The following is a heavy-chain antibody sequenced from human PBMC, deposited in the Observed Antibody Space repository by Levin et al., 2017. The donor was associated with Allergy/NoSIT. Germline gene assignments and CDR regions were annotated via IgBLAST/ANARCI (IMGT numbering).Heavy chain of an antibody. D-gene: IGHD4-17*01. CDR1: GFSFSTYG. CDR2: ISSDGSDK. Sequence: GGSLRLSCAASGFSFSTYGFHWVRQAPGKGLEWVAMISSDGSDKFYADSVKGRFTISRDKSKKTVYLQMNSLRAGDTAIYYCERGLWVEQDYGDSGDGVDLSGQGTMVTVSP. CDR3: ERGLWVEQDYGDSGDGVDL. V-gene: IGHV3-33*01. J-gene: IGHJ3*01.